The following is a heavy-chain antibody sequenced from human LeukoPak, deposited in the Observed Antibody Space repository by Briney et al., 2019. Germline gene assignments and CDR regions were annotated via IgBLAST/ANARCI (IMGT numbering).Heavy chain of an antibody. Sequence: PGGSLRLSCAASGFTVSTNYMSWVRQTPGKGLDCVSVIYISGTTYYADSVKGRFTISRDNAKNSLYLQMNSLRAEDTAVYYCARDSTRDAFDIWGQGTMVTVSS. CDR1: GFTVSTNY. CDR3: ARDSTRDAFDI. D-gene: IGHD2/OR15-2a*01. CDR2: IYISGTT. V-gene: IGHV3-53*01. J-gene: IGHJ3*02.